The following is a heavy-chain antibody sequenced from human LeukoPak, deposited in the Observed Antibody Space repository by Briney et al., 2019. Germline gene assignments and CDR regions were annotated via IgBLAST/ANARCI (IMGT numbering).Heavy chain of an antibody. D-gene: IGHD6-6*01. CDR1: GGTFSSYT. CDR3: ARVSRTIIAARQFYYMDV. J-gene: IGHJ6*03. V-gene: IGHV1-69*02. CDR2: IIPILGIA. Sequence: SVTVSCKASGGTFSSYTISWVRQAPGQGLEWMGRIIPILGIANYAQKIQGRATITADKSTSTAYMELSSLRSDDTAVYYCARVSRTIIAARQFYYMDVWGKGTTVTVSS.